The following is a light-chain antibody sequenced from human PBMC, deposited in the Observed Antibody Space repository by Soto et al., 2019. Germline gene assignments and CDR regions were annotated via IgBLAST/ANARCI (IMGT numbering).Light chain of an antibody. CDR2: DVS. Sequence: QSVLTQPRSVSGSPGQSVTISCTGTSSDVGGYNDVSWCQQHPGKAPKLMIYDVSKRPSGVPDRFSGSKSGSTASLTISGLQAEDEADYYCCSYAGSFGFVFGTGTKLTVL. V-gene: IGLV2-11*01. CDR1: SSDVGGYND. CDR3: CSYAGSFGFV. J-gene: IGLJ1*01.